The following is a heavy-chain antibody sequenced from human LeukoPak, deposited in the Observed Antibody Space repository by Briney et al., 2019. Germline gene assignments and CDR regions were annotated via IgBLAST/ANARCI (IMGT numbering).Heavy chain of an antibody. Sequence: ASVKVSCKASGYTFTSNGITWVRQAPGRGLEWVGWISCHNGDTRYAQKFQGRVTVTKDTSTSTVYMELRSLRSDDTAEYYCARDGGTAGYSSGSDYWGQGTLVTVSS. CDR1: GYTFTSNG. CDR2: ISCHNGDT. D-gene: IGHD5-18*01. CDR3: ARDGGTAGYSSGSDY. J-gene: IGHJ4*02. V-gene: IGHV1-18*04.